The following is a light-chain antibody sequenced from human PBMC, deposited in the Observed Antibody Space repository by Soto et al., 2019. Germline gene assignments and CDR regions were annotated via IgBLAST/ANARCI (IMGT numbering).Light chain of an antibody. V-gene: IGKV1-39*01. CDR3: QQNYSTLMYT. Sequence: IQMTQSPSSLSASVGDRVTITCRASESITRYLNWYQHKPGKAPNLLIYDASILQSGVPSRFSGSRSGTDFTLTIISLQPEDFATYYCQQNYSTLMYTFGQGTKLKIK. CDR1: ESITRY. J-gene: IGKJ2*01. CDR2: DAS.